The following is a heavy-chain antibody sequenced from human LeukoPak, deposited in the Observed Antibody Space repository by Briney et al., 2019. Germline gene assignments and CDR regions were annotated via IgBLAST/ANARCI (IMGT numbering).Heavy chain of an antibody. V-gene: IGHV4-59*01. Sequence: PSETLSLTCTVSGGSISSYYWSWIRQPPGKGLEWIGYIYYSGSTSYNPSLKSRVTISVDTSKNQFSLKLSSVTAADTAVYYCARVAMVTGYYFDYWGQGTLVTVSS. CDR3: ARVAMVTGYYFDY. CDR2: IYYSGST. J-gene: IGHJ4*02. CDR1: GGSISSYY. D-gene: IGHD5-18*01.